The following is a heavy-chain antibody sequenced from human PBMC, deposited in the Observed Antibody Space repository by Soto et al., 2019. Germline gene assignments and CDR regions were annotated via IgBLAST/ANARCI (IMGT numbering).Heavy chain of an antibody. CDR1: GYSFTTSW. CDR2: IYPGDSDT. Sequence: PGESRKISCKGSGYSFTTSWIGWVRQMPGKGLEWMGIIYPGDSDTRYIPSFQGQVTISADKSITTAYLQWSSLQASDTAVYYCARPASGSSPDYWGQGTLVTVSS. V-gene: IGHV5-51*01. CDR3: ARPASGSSPDY. D-gene: IGHD6-13*01. J-gene: IGHJ4*02.